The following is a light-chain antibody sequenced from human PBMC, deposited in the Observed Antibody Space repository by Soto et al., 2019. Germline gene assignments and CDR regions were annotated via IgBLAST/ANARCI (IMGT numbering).Light chain of an antibody. Sequence: QSVLTQPASVSGSPGQSITISCTGTSSDVGGYNYVSWYQQHPGKAPKLMIYDVSNRPSGVSNRFSGSKSGNTASLTISGLQAEDEADYYCSSYTSSLTLVVFGGGTKLTVL. CDR1: SSDVGGYNY. CDR3: SSYTSSLTLVV. V-gene: IGLV2-14*01. CDR2: DVS. J-gene: IGLJ2*01.